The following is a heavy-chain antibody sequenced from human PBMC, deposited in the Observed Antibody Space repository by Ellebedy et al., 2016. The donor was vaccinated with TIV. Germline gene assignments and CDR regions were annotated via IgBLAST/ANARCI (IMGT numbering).Heavy chain of an antibody. Sequence: PGGSLRLSCAGSGFTFTNAWLSWVRQAPGKGLEWVGRIKNKAAGGTTDYAAPVKGRFTISRDDSKNTVSLQMTSLKTDDTAVYYCTTDGNWGSDHWGQGSLVTVSS. D-gene: IGHD7-27*01. V-gene: IGHV3-15*01. CDR3: TTDGNWGSDH. CDR1: GFTFTNAW. J-gene: IGHJ5*02. CDR2: IKNKAAGGTT.